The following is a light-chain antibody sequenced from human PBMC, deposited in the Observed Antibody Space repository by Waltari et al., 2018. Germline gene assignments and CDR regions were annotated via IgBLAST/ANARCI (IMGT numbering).Light chain of an antibody. CDR3: QQRAAWPVT. CDR2: DAS. Sequence: DIVLTQSPATLSLSPGQRATLSCRASQSVGGYLAWYQQKRGQAPRLLISDASNRATGIPARFSGSGSGTDFTLTITSLEPEDFAVYYCQQRAAWPVTFGPGTKLDVK. V-gene: IGKV3-11*01. CDR1: QSVGGY. J-gene: IGKJ3*01.